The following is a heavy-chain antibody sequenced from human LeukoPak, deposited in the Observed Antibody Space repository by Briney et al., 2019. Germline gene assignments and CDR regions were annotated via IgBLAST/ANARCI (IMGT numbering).Heavy chain of an antibody. V-gene: IGHV3-7*01. CDR2: IKQDGSEK. Sequence: GGSLRLSCAASGFTFSDYYMSWIRQAPGKGLEWVANIKQDGSEKYYVDSVKGRFTISRDNAKNSLYLQMNSLRAEDTAVYYCARFMITFGGVVDYWGQGTLVTVSS. J-gene: IGHJ4*02. CDR1: GFTFSDYY. D-gene: IGHD3-16*01. CDR3: ARFMITFGGVVDY.